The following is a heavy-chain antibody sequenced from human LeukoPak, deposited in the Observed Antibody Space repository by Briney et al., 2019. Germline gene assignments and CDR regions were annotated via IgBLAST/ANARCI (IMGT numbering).Heavy chain of an antibody. CDR2: IYYSGST. Sequence: SETLSLTCTVSGGSISSYYWSWIRQPPGKGLEWIGYIYYSGSTNYNPSLKSRVTISVDTSKNQFSLKLSSVTAADTAVYYCARDLAPGNSYYCYYYMDVWGKGTTVTVSS. J-gene: IGHJ6*03. CDR3: ARDLAPGNSYYCYYYMDV. D-gene: IGHD6-13*01. V-gene: IGHV4-59*01. CDR1: GGSISSYY.